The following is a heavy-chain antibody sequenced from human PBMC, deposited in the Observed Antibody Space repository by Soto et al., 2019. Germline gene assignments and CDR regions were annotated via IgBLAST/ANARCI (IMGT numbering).Heavy chain of an antibody. J-gene: IGHJ3*02. D-gene: IGHD1-26*01. CDR1: GXTFSSYR. CDR2: ISSSSSYI. Sequence: GSLRLSSAASGXTFSSYRMNWVRQAPGKGLELVSSISSSSSYIYYADSVKCRFTISRDNAKNSLYLQMNSMRAQDTAVYYCARDIVGATAAGAFDIWGQGTMVTVSS. V-gene: IGHV3-21*01. CDR3: ARDIVGATAAGAFDI.